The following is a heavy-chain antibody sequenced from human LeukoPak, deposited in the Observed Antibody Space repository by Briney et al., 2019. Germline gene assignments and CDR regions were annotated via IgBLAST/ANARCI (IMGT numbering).Heavy chain of an antibody. D-gene: IGHD2-21*02. CDR3: ASDRPHIVVVTAKDDAFDI. V-gene: IGHV3-7*01. J-gene: IGHJ3*02. CDR1: GFTFSSYA. CDR2: IKQDGSEK. Sequence: QPGGSLRLSCAASGFTFSSYAFHWVRQAPGKGLEWVANIKQDGSEKYYVDSVKGRFTISRDNAKNSLYLQMNSLRAEDTAVYYCASDRPHIVVVTAKDDAFDIWGQGTMVTVSS.